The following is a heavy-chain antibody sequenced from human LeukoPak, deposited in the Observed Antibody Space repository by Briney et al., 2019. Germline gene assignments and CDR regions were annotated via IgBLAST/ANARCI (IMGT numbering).Heavy chain of an antibody. CDR2: IYHSGST. CDR1: GYSISSGYY. D-gene: IGHD3-22*01. J-gene: IGHJ4*02. CDR3: ARVESYYDSSGYHDY. V-gene: IGHV4-38-2*02. Sequence: SETLSLTCTVSGYSISSGYYWGWIRQPPGKGLEWIGSIYHSGSTYYNPSLKSRVTISVDTSKNQFSLKLSSVTAADTAVYYCARVESYYDSSGYHDYWGQGTLVTVSS.